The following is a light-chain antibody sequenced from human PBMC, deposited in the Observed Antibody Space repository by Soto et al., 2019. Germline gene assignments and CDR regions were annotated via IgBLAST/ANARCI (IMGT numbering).Light chain of an antibody. V-gene: IGKV3-20*01. CDR1: QSVSSSY. Sequence: EIVLTQSPGTLSLSPGERATLSCRASQSVSSSYLAWYQQKPGQAPRLLIYGASSMATGIPDRFSGSGSGTDFTLTISRLEPEDFAVYYCQQYGSSPLTFGGVTKVEIK. J-gene: IGKJ4*01. CDR3: QQYGSSPLT. CDR2: GAS.